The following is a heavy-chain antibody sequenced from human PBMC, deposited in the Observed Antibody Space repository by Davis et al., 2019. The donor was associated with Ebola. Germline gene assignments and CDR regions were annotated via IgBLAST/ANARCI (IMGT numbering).Heavy chain of an antibody. CDR2: ISPNSGAT. Sequence: ASVKVSCKASGYTFTGDHMHWVRQAPGQGLEWMGWISPNSGATIYAQRFQGRVTMTRDTSINTAYMELRRLRSDDTALYYCTTGVYGGYAFDIWGLGTLVTVSS. V-gene: IGHV1-2*02. CDR3: TTGVYGGYAFDI. CDR1: GYTFTGDH. J-gene: IGHJ3*02. D-gene: IGHD4-23*01.